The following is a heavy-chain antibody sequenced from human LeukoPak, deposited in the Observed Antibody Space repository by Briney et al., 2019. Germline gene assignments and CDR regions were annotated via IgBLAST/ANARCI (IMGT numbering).Heavy chain of an antibody. CDR1: GFTFSSHA. V-gene: IGHV3-23*01. Sequence: PGGSLRLSCAASGFTFSSHAMSWVRQAPGKGLEWVSDISGSGSSTNYADSVKGRFTVSRDNSKSTLYLQMNSLRAEDTALYYCAKDGKKYGSTWDFDYWGQGTLVTVSS. D-gene: IGHD6-13*01. CDR3: AKDGKKYGSTWDFDY. CDR2: ISGSGSST. J-gene: IGHJ4*02.